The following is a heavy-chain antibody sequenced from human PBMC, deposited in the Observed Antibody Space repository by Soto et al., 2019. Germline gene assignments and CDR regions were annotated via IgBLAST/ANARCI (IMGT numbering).Heavy chain of an antibody. CDR2: MNPNSGNT. CDR1: GYTFTSYD. V-gene: IGHV1-8*01. D-gene: IGHD2-8*01. Sequence: ASVKVSCKASGYTFTSYDINWARQATGQGLEWMGWMNPNSGNTGYAQKFQGRVTMTRNTSISTAYMELSSLRSEDTAVYYCARGWDLGYCTNGVCYYFDYWGQGTLVTVSS. J-gene: IGHJ4*02. CDR3: ARGWDLGYCTNGVCYYFDY.